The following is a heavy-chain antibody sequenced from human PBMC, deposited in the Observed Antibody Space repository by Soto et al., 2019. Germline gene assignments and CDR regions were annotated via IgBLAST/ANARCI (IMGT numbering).Heavy chain of an antibody. CDR3: ATGVVPAADTQVADP. CDR2: ISYDGSNK. Sequence: QVQLVESGGGVVQPGRSLRLSCAASGFTFSSYAMHWDRQAPGKGLEWVAVISYDGSNKYYADSVKGRFTISRDNSKNTLYLQMNSLRAEDTAVYYCATGVVPAADTQVADPWGQGTLVTVSS. J-gene: IGHJ5*02. D-gene: IGHD2-2*01. V-gene: IGHV3-30-3*01. CDR1: GFTFSSYA.